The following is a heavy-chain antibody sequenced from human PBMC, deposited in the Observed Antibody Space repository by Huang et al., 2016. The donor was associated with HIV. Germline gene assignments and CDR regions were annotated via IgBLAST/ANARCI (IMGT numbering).Heavy chain of an antibody. Sequence: EAQLVESGGGLVRPVGSLRLSCAASGFGFSACWMSWVLQIPGKGRGWVANINQDGAEKYYVDSVKGRFTISRDNAKDSLSLQMNSLRAEDTAVYYCARGHSSGWCFDYWGQGTLVTVSS. CDR1: GFGFSACW. CDR2: INQDGAEK. J-gene: IGHJ4*02. V-gene: IGHV3-7*01. D-gene: IGHD6-19*01. CDR3: ARGHSSGWCFDY.